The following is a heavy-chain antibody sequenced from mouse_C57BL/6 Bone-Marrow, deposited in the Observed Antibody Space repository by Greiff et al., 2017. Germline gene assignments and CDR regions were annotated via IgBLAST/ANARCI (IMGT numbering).Heavy chain of an antibody. V-gene: IGHV1-69*01. CDR1: GYTFTSYW. D-gene: IGHD1-1*01. CDR2: IDPSDSYT. CDR3: ARDYYGSSFWFAY. J-gene: IGHJ3*01. Sequence: QVQLKQPGAELVMPGASVKLSCKASGYTFTSYWMHWVKQRPGQGLEWIGEIDPSDSYTNYNQKFKGKSTLTVGKSSSTAYMQLSSLTSEDSAVYYCARDYYGSSFWFAYWGQGTLVTVSA.